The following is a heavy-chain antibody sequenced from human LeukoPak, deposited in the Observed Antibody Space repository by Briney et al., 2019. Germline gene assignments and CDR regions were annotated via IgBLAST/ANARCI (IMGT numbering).Heavy chain of an antibody. Sequence: ASVKVSCKASGYTFTSYGISWVRQAPGQGLEWMGWISAYNGNTNYAQKLQGRVTMTTDTSTSTAYMEMRSLRSDDTGVYYCARDQEAISDSSSWYLCINYYYYGMDVWGQGTTVTVSS. CDR2: ISAYNGNT. CDR3: ARDQEAISDSSSWYLCINYYYYGMDV. D-gene: IGHD6-13*01. V-gene: IGHV1-18*01. J-gene: IGHJ6*02. CDR1: GYTFTSYG.